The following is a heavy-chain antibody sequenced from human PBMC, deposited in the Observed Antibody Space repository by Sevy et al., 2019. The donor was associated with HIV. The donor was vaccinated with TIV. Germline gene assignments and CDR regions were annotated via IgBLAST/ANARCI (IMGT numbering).Heavy chain of an antibody. CDR2: ISGSGGST. CDR1: GFTFSSYA. D-gene: IGHD6-13*01. CDR3: AKDNTTSGWFPYFDY. J-gene: IGHJ4*02. V-gene: IGHV3-23*01. Sequence: GGSLRLSCAASGFTFSSYAMSWVRQAPGKGLEWVSAISGSGGSTYYADSVKGRFTISRDNSKNTLYLKMNSRRAEDTAVYYCAKDNTTSGWFPYFDYWGQGTLVTVSS.